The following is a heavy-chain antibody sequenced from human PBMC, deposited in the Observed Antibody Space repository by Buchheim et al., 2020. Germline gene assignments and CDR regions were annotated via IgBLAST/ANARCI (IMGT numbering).Heavy chain of an antibody. D-gene: IGHD4-17*01. CDR3: ARGRGDYPVRWFDP. CDR2: INHSGST. V-gene: IGHV4-34*01. CDR1: GGSFSGYY. J-gene: IGHJ5*02. Sequence: QVQLQQWGAGLLKPSETLSLTCAVYGGSFSGYYWSWIRQPPGKGLEWIGEINHSGSTNYNPSLKRRGTISVDTPKNQLSLKLSSVTAADTAVYYCARGRGDYPVRWFDPWGQGTL.